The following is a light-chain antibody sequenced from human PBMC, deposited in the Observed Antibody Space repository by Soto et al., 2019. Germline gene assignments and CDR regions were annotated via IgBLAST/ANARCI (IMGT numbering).Light chain of an antibody. CDR3: QQRKSYPIS. CDR1: QDINTY. V-gene: IGKV1-9*01. CDR2: AAS. J-gene: IGKJ5*01. Sequence: DIQLTQSPSFLSASVGDRGTITCRASQDINTYLAWYQQKPGKAPKLLIFAASTLQNGVPSRFSGSGSETEFTVTITSLQPEDFATYYCQQRKSYPISFGQGTRLEIK.